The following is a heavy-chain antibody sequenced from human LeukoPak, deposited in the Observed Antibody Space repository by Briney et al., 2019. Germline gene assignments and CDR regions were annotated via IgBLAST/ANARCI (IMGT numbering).Heavy chain of an antibody. V-gene: IGHV5-51*01. D-gene: IGHD6-19*01. CDR1: GYTFNSYW. Sequence: GESLKISCKGSGYTFNSYWIGWVRQMPGAGVEWMGIIYPSDSDTRYSPSFQGQVTISADKSISTAYLQWSSLKASDSAMYYCARRYGSALYGVFDYWGQGTLVIVSS. J-gene: IGHJ4*02. CDR3: ARRYGSALYGVFDY. CDR2: IYPSDSDT.